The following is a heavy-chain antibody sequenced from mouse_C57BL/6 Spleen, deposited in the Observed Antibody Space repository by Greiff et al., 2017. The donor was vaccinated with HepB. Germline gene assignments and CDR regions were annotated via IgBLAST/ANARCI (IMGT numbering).Heavy chain of an antibody. J-gene: IGHJ4*01. D-gene: IGHD2-1*01. CDR2: IWGGGST. CDR1: GFSLPGYV. V-gene: IGHV2-9*01. Sequence: QVQLQQSGPGLVAPSQSLSITCPVSGFSLPGYVVAWVRRPPGKGLEWLGVIWGGGSTNYNSALMSRLSISKDNSKSQVFLKMNSLQTDDTAMYYCAKRGNYDAMDYWGQGTSVTVSS. CDR3: AKRGNYDAMDY.